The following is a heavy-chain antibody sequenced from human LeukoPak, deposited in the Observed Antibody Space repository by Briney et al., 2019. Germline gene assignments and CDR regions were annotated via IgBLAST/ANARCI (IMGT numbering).Heavy chain of an antibody. CDR2: IYYSGST. Sequence: SETLSLTCTVSGGSISSSSYYWGWIRQPPGKGLEWIGSIYYSGSTYYNPSLKSRVTLSVDTSKNQFSLKLSSVIAADTAVYYCARVTQWLVIDYWGQGTLVTVSS. V-gene: IGHV4-39*07. CDR3: ARVTQWLVIDY. J-gene: IGHJ4*02. CDR1: GGSISSSSYY. D-gene: IGHD6-19*01.